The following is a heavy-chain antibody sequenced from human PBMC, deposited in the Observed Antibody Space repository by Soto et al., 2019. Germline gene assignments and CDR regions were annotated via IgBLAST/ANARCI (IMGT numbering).Heavy chain of an antibody. D-gene: IGHD6-13*01. CDR1: GDSVSSNSAA. CDR2: TYYRSKWYN. CDR3: ARDLWGLGSSWSLGWFDP. J-gene: IGHJ5*02. Sequence: SQTLSLTCAISGDSVSSNSAAWNWIRQSPSRGLEWLGRTYYRSKWYNDYAVSVKSRITINPDTSKNQFSLQLNSVTPEDTAVYYCARDLWGLGSSWSLGWFDPWGQGILVPVSS. V-gene: IGHV6-1*01.